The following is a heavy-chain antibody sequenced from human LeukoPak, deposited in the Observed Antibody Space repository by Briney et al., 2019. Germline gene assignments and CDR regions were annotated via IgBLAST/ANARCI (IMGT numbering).Heavy chain of an antibody. Sequence: TGGSLRLSCAASGFTFSTYAVSWVRQVPGMGLEWVSTIDNSGAYTYYADSVKGRFTISRDNSKNTLYLHMNSLRAEDTAVYYCAKRGGHMSYSLFDYWGQGTLVTVSS. CDR3: AKRGGHMSYSLFDY. CDR1: GFTFSTYA. D-gene: IGHD1-26*01. V-gene: IGHV3-23*01. CDR2: IDNSGAYT. J-gene: IGHJ4*02.